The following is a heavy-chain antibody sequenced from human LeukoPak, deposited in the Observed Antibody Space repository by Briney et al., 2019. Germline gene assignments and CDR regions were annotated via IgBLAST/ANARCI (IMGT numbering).Heavy chain of an antibody. CDR2: INWNGGST. J-gene: IGHJ5*02. CDR1: GFTFDDYG. V-gene: IGHV3-20*04. CDR3: ARGPHIVVVAAAIPFGPFDP. D-gene: IGHD2-2*02. Sequence: GSLRLSCAASGFTFDDYGMSWVRQAPGKGLEWVSGINWNGGSTGYADSVKGRFTISRDNAKNSLYLQMNSLRAEDTALYYCARGPHIVVVAAAIPFGPFDPWGQGTLVTVSS.